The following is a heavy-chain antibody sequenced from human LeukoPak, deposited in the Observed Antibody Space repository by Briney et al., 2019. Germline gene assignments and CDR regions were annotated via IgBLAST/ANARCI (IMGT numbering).Heavy chain of an antibody. V-gene: IGHV3-74*01. J-gene: IGHJ4*02. CDR2: LNADGNSI. Sequence: PGGSLRLSCAASGFTFSNYWTHWVRQAPGKGLVWVSRLNADGNSITYADSVRGRFTISRDNAKNTVHLQMNSLRVEDTAIYFCAGAYSAYDPFDYWGQGILVTVSS. CDR3: AGAYSAYDPFDY. CDR1: GFTFSNYW. D-gene: IGHD5-12*01.